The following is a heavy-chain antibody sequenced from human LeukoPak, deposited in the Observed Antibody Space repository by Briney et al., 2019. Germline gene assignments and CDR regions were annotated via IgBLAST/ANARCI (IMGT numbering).Heavy chain of an antibody. V-gene: IGHV3-74*01. J-gene: IGHJ4*02. CDR2: INSDGSST. CDR3: ASSGIVVVVAATPPDY. CDR1: GFTFSSYW. Sequence: GGSLRLSCAASGFTFSSYWMHWVRQAPGKGLVWVSRINSDGSSTSYADSVKGRFTISRDNAKNTLYLQMNSLRAEDTAVYYCASSGIVVVVAATPPDYWGQGTLVTVSS. D-gene: IGHD2-15*01.